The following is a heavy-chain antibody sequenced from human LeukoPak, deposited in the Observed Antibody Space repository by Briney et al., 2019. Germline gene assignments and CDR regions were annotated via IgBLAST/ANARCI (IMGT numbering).Heavy chain of an antibody. CDR2: ISGSGTYI. J-gene: IGHJ3*02. V-gene: IGHV3-21*01. CDR3: ARDPYYDFWRDYVTEAFDI. D-gene: IGHD3-3*01. Sequence: GGSLRLSCVASGFTFSNYNMNWVRQAPGKGLEGVSSISGSGTYIYYADSLKARFTISRDNAKNSLYLQMNSLRAEHTAVYYGARDPYYDFWRDYVTEAFDIWGQGTMVTVSS. CDR1: GFTFSNYN.